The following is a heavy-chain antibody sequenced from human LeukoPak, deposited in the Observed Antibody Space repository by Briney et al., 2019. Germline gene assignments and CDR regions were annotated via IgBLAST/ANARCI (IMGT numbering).Heavy chain of an antibody. CDR2: INPNSGGT. CDR3: ARGRYNYYDSSGYYIFDY. D-gene: IGHD3-22*01. J-gene: IGHJ4*02. Sequence: ASVKVSCKASGYTFTSYDINWVRQAPGQGLEWMGLINPNSGGTNYAQKFQGRVTMTRDTSISTAYMELSRLRSDDTAVYYCARGRYNYYDSSGYYIFDYWGQGTLVTVSS. V-gene: IGHV1-2*02. CDR1: GYTFTSYD.